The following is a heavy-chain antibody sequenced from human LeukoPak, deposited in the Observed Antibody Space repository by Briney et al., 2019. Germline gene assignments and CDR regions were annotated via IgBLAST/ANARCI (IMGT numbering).Heavy chain of an antibody. D-gene: IGHD2-2*01. CDR2: IYYSGST. J-gene: IGHJ3*02. V-gene: IGHV4-39*07. CDR3: ARDRWGTKRAFDI. Sequence: SETLSLTCTVSGGSISSSSYYWGWIRQPPGKGLEWIGSIYYSGSTYYNPSLKSRVTISVDTSKNQFSLKLSSVTAADTAVYYCARDRWGTKRAFDIWGQGTMVTVSS. CDR1: GGSISSSSYY.